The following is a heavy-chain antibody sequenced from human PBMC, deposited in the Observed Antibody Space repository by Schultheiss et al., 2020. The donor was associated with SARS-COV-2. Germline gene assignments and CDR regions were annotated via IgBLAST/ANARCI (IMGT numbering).Heavy chain of an antibody. CDR2: SRNKANSYTT. CDR3: ARDPGVLRFLEWLFDY. CDR1: GFTFSDHY. V-gene: IGHV3-72*01. D-gene: IGHD3-3*01. Sequence: GGSLRLSCAASGFTFSDHYMDWVRQAPGKGLEWVGRSRNKANSYTTEYAASVKGRFTISRDNAKNSLYLQMNSLRAEDTAVYYCARDPGVLRFLEWLFDYWGQGTLVTVSS. J-gene: IGHJ4*02.